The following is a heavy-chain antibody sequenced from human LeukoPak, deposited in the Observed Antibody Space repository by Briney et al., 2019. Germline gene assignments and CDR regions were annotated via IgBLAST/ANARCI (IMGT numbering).Heavy chain of an antibody. Sequence: GGSLRLSCAASGFTFSSNYMSWVRQAPGKGLEWVSVTYSGGSTYYADSVKGRFTISRDNSKNTLYLQMNSLRAEDTAVYYCARDGNTAAYDYWGQGTLVTVSS. CDR3: ARDGNTAAYDY. V-gene: IGHV3-66*02. CDR1: GFTFSSNY. D-gene: IGHD1/OR15-1a*01. J-gene: IGHJ4*02. CDR2: TYSGGST.